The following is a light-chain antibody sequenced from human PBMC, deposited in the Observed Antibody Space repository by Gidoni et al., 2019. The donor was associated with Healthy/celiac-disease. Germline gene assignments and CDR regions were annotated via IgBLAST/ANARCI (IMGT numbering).Light chain of an antibody. CDR3: QQYNSYLWT. J-gene: IGKJ1*01. V-gene: IGKV1-5*03. CDR1: QSISSW. Sequence: DIQMTQSPSTLSASVGDRVTITCRASQSISSWLAWYQQKPGKAPKLLIYKASSLESGVPSRFSGSGPGTEFTLTISSLQPDDFATYYCQQYNSYLWTFAQXTKVEIK. CDR2: KAS.